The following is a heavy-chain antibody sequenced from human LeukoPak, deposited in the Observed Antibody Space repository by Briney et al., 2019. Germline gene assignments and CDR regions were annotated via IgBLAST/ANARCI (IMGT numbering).Heavy chain of an antibody. CDR3: ARAGIAAAGTLDY. V-gene: IGHV1-69*01. CDR1: GGTFSSYA. Sequence: PRASVTVSCKASGGTFSSYAISWVRQAPGQGLEWMGGIIPIFGTANYAQKFQGRVTITADESTSTAYIELSSLRSEDTAVYYCARAGIAAAGTLDYWGQGTLVTVSS. D-gene: IGHD6-13*01. CDR2: IIPIFGTA. J-gene: IGHJ4*02.